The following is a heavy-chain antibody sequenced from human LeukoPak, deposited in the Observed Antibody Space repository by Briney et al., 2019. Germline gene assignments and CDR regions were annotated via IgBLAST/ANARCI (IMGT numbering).Heavy chain of an antibody. CDR1: GGSISSYY. CDR3: ALFPIVEATHIDY. CDR2: IYYSGST. D-gene: IGHD1-26*01. Sequence: SETLSLTCTVSGGSISSYYWSWIRQPPGKGLEWIGYIYYSGSTNYNPSLKSRVDISVDTSKNQFTLKLSSVTAADTAVYYCALFPIVEATHIDYWGQGTLVTVSS. J-gene: IGHJ4*02. V-gene: IGHV4-59*01.